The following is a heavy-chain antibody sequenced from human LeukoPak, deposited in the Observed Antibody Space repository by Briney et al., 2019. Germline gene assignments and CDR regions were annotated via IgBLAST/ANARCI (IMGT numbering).Heavy chain of an antibody. CDR2: IIPIFGTA. Sequence: VASVKVSRKASGGTFSSYAISWVRQAPGQGLEWMGGIIPIFGTANYAQKFQGRVTITTDESTSTAYMELSSLRSEDTAVYYCARDARGYSYGFPFDYWGQGTLVTVSS. J-gene: IGHJ4*02. D-gene: IGHD5-18*01. V-gene: IGHV1-69*05. CDR1: GGTFSSYA. CDR3: ARDARGYSYGFPFDY.